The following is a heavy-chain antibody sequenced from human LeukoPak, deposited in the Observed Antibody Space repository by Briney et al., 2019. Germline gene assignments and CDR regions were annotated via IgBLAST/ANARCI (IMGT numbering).Heavy chain of an antibody. D-gene: IGHD6-19*01. Sequence: GGSLKLSCVASGFTFSFYAMSWVRQAPGKGLEWVSGMSAGGTSTYYADSVKGRFTISRDNSKNTLYLHMDSLRAEDTAIYYCAKQDIRSSAWYDWGQGTLVTVSS. CDR3: AKQDIRSSAWYD. J-gene: IGHJ4*02. CDR2: MSAGGTST. V-gene: IGHV3-23*01. CDR1: GFTFSFYA.